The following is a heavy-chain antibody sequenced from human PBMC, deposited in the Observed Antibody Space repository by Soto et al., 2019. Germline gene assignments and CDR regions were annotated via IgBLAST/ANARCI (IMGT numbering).Heavy chain of an antibody. CDR1: GFTFSSYG. D-gene: IGHD1-7*01. Sequence: GGSLRLSCAASGFTFSSYGMHWVRQAPGKGLEWVAVISYDGSNKYYADSVKGRFTISRDNSKNTLYLQMNSLRAEDTALYYCAKDGYNWNYAGYYYYYYMDVWGKGTTVTVSS. CDR2: ISYDGSNK. CDR3: AKDGYNWNYAGYYYYYYMDV. V-gene: IGHV3-30*18. J-gene: IGHJ6*03.